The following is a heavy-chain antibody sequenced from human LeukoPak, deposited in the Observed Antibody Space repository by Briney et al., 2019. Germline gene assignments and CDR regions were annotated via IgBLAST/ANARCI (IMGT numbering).Heavy chain of an antibody. CDR1: GFTFSNSW. CDR3: ARGGTSRYDFTY. J-gene: IGHJ4*02. CDR2: INRDGSST. V-gene: IGHV3-74*01. D-gene: IGHD3-3*01. Sequence: GGSLRLSCAASGFTFSNSWMHWVRQAPGKGLVWVSHINRDGSSTSYADSVKGRFTISRDNAKNSLYLQMNSLRAEDTAVYYCARGGTSRYDFTYWGQGTLVPVSS.